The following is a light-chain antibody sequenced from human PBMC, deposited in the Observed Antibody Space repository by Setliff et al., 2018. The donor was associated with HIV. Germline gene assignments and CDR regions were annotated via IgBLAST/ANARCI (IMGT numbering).Light chain of an antibody. Sequence: QPALTQPRSVSGSPGQSVAISCTGTSSDVGGYKYVSWYQQLPGKAPTLLIFDFTMRPSGVPDRFSGSKSGNTASLTISGLQPEDDGDYYCCSYAGSFTYVFGTGTKGTVL. CDR2: DFT. CDR3: CSYAGSFTYV. V-gene: IGLV2-11*01. J-gene: IGLJ1*01. CDR1: SSDVGGYKY.